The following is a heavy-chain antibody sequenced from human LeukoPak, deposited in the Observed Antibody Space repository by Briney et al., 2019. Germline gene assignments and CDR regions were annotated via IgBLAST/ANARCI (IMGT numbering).Heavy chain of an antibody. CDR2: IYSGGST. D-gene: IGHD3-22*01. V-gene: IGHV3-53*01. CDR3: ARDWYDSSGYYEDY. J-gene: IGHJ4*02. CDR1: GFTVSSNY. Sequence: GGSLRLSCAASGFTVSSNYMSWVRQAPGKGLEWVSVIYSGGSTYYADSVKGRFTISRDNSKNTLYLQMNGLRAEDTAVYYCARDWYDSSGYYEDYWGQGTLVTVSS.